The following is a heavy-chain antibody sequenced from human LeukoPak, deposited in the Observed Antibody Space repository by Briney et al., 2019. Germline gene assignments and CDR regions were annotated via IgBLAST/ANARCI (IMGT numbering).Heavy chain of an antibody. CDR3: ASSTIFGVVNGMDV. Sequence: GGSLRLSCAASGFTFSSYCMHWVRQAPGKGLEWVAGICCDGSNKYYADSVKGRFTISRDNSKNTLYLQMNSLRAEDTAVYYCASSTIFGVVNGMDVWGQGTTVTVSS. D-gene: IGHD3-3*01. J-gene: IGHJ6*02. CDR1: GFTFSSYC. V-gene: IGHV3-33*01. CDR2: ICCDGSNK.